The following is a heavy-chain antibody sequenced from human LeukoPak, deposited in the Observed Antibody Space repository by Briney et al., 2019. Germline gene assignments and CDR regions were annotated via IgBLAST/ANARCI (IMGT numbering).Heavy chain of an antibody. CDR2: IWYDGSNK. J-gene: IGHJ6*02. Sequence: PGGSLRLSCAASGFTFSSYGMHWVRQAPGKGLEWVAVIWYDGSNKYYADSVKGRFTISRDTSKNTLYLQMNSLRAEDTAVYYCARDMYYYDSSGSDYGMDVWGQGTTVTVSS. CDR3: ARDMYYYDSSGSDYGMDV. CDR1: GFTFSSYG. D-gene: IGHD3-22*01. V-gene: IGHV3-33*01.